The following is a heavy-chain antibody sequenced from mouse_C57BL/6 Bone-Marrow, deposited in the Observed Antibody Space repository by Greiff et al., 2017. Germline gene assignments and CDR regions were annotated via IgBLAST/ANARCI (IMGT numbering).Heavy chain of an antibody. Sequence: VQLQQSGAELVKPGASVKISCKASGYAFSSYWMNWVKQRPGKGLEWIGQIYPGDGDTEYASKFQGKATITADTSSNTAYLQLSSLTSEDTAVYYCTIWGVDYWGQGTTLTVSS. CDR2: IYPGDGDT. J-gene: IGHJ2*01. CDR1: GYAFSSYW. V-gene: IGHV1-80*01. CDR3: TIWGVDY.